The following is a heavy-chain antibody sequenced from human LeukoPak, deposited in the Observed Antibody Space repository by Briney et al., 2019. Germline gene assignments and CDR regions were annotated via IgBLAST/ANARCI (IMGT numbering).Heavy chain of an antibody. V-gene: IGHV1-69*05. CDR3: ARVSYSGYERVDAFDI. Sequence: SVKVSCKASGGTFSSYAISWVRQAPGQGLEWMGGIVPIFGTANYAQKFQGRVTITTDESTSTAYMELSSLRSEDTAVYYCARVSYSGYERVDAFDIWGQGTMVTVSS. D-gene: IGHD5-12*01. CDR1: GGTFSSYA. CDR2: IVPIFGTA. J-gene: IGHJ3*02.